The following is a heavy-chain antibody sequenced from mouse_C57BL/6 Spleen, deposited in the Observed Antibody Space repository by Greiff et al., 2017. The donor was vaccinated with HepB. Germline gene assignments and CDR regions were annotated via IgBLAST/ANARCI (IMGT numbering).Heavy chain of an antibody. Sequence: QVQLQQPGAELVMPGASVKLSCKASGYTFTSYWMHWVKQRPGQGLEWIGEIDPSDSYTNYNQKFKGKSTLTVDKSSSTAYMQLSSLTSEDSAVYYCARGWLHYYFDYWGQGTTLTVSS. J-gene: IGHJ2*01. D-gene: IGHD2-3*01. V-gene: IGHV1-69*01. CDR1: GYTFTSYW. CDR3: ARGWLHYYFDY. CDR2: IDPSDSYT.